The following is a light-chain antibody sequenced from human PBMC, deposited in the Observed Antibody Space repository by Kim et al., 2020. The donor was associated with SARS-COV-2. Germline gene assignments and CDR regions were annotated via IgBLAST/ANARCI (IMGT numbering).Light chain of an antibody. CDR1: NIGIKI. Sequence: PGKSDMFTRSGKNIGIKIVQCDKTKLGQAPVLVIYYVSDRPSGIPARFSGSNSGNTATLTISMVEAGYEADYYCQVWDSSSEHVVFGGGTQLTVI. V-gene: IGLV3-21*04. CDR2: YVS. J-gene: IGLJ2*01. CDR3: QVWDSSSEHVV.